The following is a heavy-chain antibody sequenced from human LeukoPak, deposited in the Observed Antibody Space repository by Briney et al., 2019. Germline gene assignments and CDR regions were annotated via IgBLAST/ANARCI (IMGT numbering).Heavy chain of an antibody. J-gene: IGHJ3*02. CDR1: GYTFTSYY. V-gene: IGHV1-46*01. D-gene: IGHD1-7*01. CDR2: INPSGGST. Sequence: ASVKVSCKASGYTFTSYYMHWVRQAPGQGLEWMGIINPSGGSTSYAQKFQGRVTMTRDMSTSTVYMELSSLRSEDTAVYYCARAYNWNYVWLNDAFDIWGQGTMVTVSS. CDR3: ARAYNWNYVWLNDAFDI.